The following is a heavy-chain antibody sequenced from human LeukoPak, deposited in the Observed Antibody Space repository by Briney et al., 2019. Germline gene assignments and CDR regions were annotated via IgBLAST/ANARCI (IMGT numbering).Heavy chain of an antibody. CDR2: ISSSSSYI. CDR1: GFTFSSYS. V-gene: IGHV3-21*01. D-gene: IGHD3-3*01. Sequence: GGSLRPSCAASGFTFSSYSMNWVRQAPGKGLEWVSSISSSSSYIYYADSVKGRFTISRDNAKNSLYLQMNSLRAEDTAVYYCARVQDYDFWSGYQHPRTYYYYGMDVWGQGTTVTVSS. CDR3: ARVQDYDFWSGYQHPRTYYYYGMDV. J-gene: IGHJ6*02.